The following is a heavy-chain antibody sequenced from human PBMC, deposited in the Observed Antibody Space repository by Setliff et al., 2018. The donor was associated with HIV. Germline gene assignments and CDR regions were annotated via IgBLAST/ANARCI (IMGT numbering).Heavy chain of an antibody. D-gene: IGHD3-10*01. J-gene: IGHJ5*02. CDR1: AGSISGYY. V-gene: IGHV4-34*01. CDR2: INHSGST. Sequence: PSETLSLTCAVYAGSISGYYWSWIRQSPGKGLEWIGEINHSGSTNYNPSLKSRVTISVDTSKNQFSLKLSSVTAADTAVYYCARGGTVTMVRGRNWFDPGGQGTLVTVSS. CDR3: ARGGTVTMVRGRNWFDP.